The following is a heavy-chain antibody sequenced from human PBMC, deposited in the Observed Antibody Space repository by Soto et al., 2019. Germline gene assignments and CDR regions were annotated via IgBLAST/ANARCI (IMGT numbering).Heavy chain of an antibody. V-gene: IGHV4-59*01. CDR2: IYYSGST. CDR1: GGSISSYY. D-gene: IGHD6-19*01. Sequence: SETLSLTCTVSGGSISSYYWSWIRQPPGKGLEWIGYIYYSGSTNYNPSLKSRVTISVDTSKNQFSLKLSSVTAADTAVYYCARDDSSGSPRDYYGMDVWGQGTTVTVSS. CDR3: ARDDSSGSPRDYYGMDV. J-gene: IGHJ6*02.